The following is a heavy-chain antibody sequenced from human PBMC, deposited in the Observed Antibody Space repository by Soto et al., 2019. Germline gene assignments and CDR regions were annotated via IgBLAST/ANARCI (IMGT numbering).Heavy chain of an antibody. CDR3: AGVPPPRRWPTHYYYGMDV. CDR2: INPSGGT. J-gene: IGHJ6*02. D-gene: IGHD4-17*01. V-gene: IGHV4-34*01. CDR1: GGSFSGYY. Sequence: QVHLQQWGAGLLKPSETLSLNCAAYGGSFSGYYWSWIRQPPGKGLEWIGEINPSGGTNYNPSLKGPVHLILDTSQNPFPPKASPWTAADTAIYYRAGVPPPRRWPTHYYYGMDVWGQGTTVTVSS.